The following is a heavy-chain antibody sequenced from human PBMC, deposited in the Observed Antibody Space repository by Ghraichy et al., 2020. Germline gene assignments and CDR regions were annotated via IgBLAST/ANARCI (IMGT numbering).Heavy chain of an antibody. CDR3: AKVNSKTWLQFFVDY. CDR1: GFTFSNYA. J-gene: IGHJ4*02. Sequence: GGSLRLSCAASGFTFSNYAMSWVRQAPGKGLEWVSGFSGSGGHTYYADSVKGRFTISRDNSKNTLYLQMNSLRVEDTAIYYCAKVNSKTWLQFFVDYWGQGTLVTVSS. CDR2: FSGSGGHT. D-gene: IGHD5-24*01. V-gene: IGHV3-23*01.